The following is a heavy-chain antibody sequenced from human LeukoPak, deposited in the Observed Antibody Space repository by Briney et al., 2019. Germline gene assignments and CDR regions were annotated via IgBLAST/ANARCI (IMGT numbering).Heavy chain of an antibody. V-gene: IGHV3-23*01. CDR1: GFTFSTYA. CDR3: ARGDCSSTSCYTLAAFDI. D-gene: IGHD2-2*02. Sequence: GGSLRLSCAPSGFTFSTYAMSWVRQAPGKGLEWVSHFGGSGGTIYYADSVRGRFTISRDNSKNTLYLQMNSLRAEDTAVYYCARGDCSSTSCYTLAAFDIWGQGTMVTVSS. J-gene: IGHJ3*02. CDR2: FGGSGGTI.